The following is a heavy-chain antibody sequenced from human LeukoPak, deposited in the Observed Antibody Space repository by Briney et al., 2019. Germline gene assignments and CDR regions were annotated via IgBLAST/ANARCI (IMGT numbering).Heavy chain of an antibody. J-gene: IGHJ6*03. CDR1: GFAFNAYN. CDR3: ARATMGATTLNYYYFFMDL. V-gene: IGHV3-21*01. D-gene: IGHD1-26*01. CDR2: INSTSAYR. Sequence: PGGSLRLSCVGSGFAFNAYNITWVRQAPGKGLEWVSSINSTSAYRQYGDSVRGRFTISRDNTKNSVYLQMDSLGAEDTAVYHCARATMGATTLNYYYFFMDLWGKGTTVTVSS.